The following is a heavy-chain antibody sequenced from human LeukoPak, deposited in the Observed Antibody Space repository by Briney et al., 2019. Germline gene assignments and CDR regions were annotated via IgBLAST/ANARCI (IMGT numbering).Heavy chain of an antibody. Sequence: ASVKVSCKASGYTFTSYDINWVRQATGQGLEWMGWMNPNSGNTGYAQKFQGRVTMTRDTSTSTVYMELSSLRSEDTAVYYCARDTRAIVVVVAATLRGYFDYWGQGTLVTVSS. CDR3: ARDTRAIVVVVAATLRGYFDY. V-gene: IGHV1-8*01. CDR2: MNPNSGNT. J-gene: IGHJ4*02. CDR1: GYTFTSYD. D-gene: IGHD2-15*01.